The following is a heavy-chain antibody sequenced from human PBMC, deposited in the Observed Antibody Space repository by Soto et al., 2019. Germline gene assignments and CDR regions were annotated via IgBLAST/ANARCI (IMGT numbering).Heavy chain of an antibody. CDR1: GFTFSSYA. D-gene: IGHD2-15*01. J-gene: IGHJ4*02. CDR3: AKHRGAGGHFDY. CDR2: VSIGGST. V-gene: IGHV3-23*01. Sequence: DVQLLESGGGLVQPEGSLRLSCAASGFTFSSYAMGWVRQGPGKGLEWVAVVSIGGSTHYADSVRGRFTISRDNSKNTLSLQMNSLTAVDTAVYFCAKHRGAGGHFDYWGQGALVTVSS.